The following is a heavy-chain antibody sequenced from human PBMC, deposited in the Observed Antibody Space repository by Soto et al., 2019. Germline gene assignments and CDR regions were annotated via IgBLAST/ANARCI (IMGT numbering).Heavy chain of an antibody. J-gene: IGHJ4*02. Sequence: QVPLVQSGAEVKRPGASVKVSCKASGYMFRSYGINWVRQAPGPGLEWMGWISAFNGNTNYPQNLQGRVTMTTDTTTSTAYMELRTLRSDDSAMYYCARDGGYGAGSYFDYWGQGTLVTVSS. CDR3: ARDGGYGAGSYFDY. V-gene: IGHV1-18*01. CDR2: ISAFNGNT. CDR1: GYMFRSYG. D-gene: IGHD3-10*01.